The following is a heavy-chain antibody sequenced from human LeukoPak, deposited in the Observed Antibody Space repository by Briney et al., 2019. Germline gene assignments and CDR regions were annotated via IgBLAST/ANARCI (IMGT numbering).Heavy chain of an antibody. J-gene: IGHJ6*04. CDR3: ARTNYDILTGPFYGMDV. CDR1: GFTLSDYY. V-gene: IGHV3-11*06. CDR2: ISSSSSYT. D-gene: IGHD3-9*01. Sequence: GGSLRLSCAASGFTLSDYYMSWIRQPPGKGLEWVSYISSSSSYTNYADSVKGRFTISRDNAKNSLYLQMNSLRAEDTAVYYCARTNYDILTGPFYGMDVWGNGTTVTVSS.